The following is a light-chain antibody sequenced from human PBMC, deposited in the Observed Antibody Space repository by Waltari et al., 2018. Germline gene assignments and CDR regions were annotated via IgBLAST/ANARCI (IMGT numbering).Light chain of an antibody. J-gene: IGKJ5*01. CDR2: DAS. CDR3: QQYGSSLSIT. CDR1: QSVSSSY. V-gene: IGKV3-20*01. Sequence: IVLTQSPGPLSLSPGERATLSCRASQSVSSSYLAWYQQKFGQAPRLLIYDASSRATGIPDRFSGSGSGTDFTLTISRLEPEDFAVYYCQQYGSSLSITFGQGTRLEIK.